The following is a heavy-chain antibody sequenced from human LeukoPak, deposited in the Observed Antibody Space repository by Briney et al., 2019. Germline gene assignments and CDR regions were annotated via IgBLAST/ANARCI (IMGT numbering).Heavy chain of an antibody. D-gene: IGHD6-13*01. CDR3: ATGAAAAGWLDY. Sequence: GPSVKVSCKVSGYTLTELSMHWVRQAPGKGLEWMGGFDPEDGETIYAQKFQGRVTMTEDTSTDTAYMELSSLRSEDTAVYYCATGAAAAGWLDYWGQGTLVTVSS. CDR1: GYTLTELS. V-gene: IGHV1-24*01. CDR2: FDPEDGET. J-gene: IGHJ4*02.